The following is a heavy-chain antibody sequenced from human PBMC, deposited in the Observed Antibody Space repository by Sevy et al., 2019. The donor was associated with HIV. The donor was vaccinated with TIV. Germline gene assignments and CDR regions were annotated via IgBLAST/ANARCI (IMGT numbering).Heavy chain of an antibody. D-gene: IGHD2-2*01. J-gene: IGHJ5*02. CDR1: GGTFSSYA. V-gene: IGHV1-69*13. CDR2: IIPIFGTA. Sequence: ASVKVSCKASGGTFSSYAISWVRQAPGQGLEWMGGIIPIFGTANYAQKFQGRVTITADESTSTVYMELSSLRSEDTAVYYCARADLGVVPAAMLGWFDPWGQGTLVTVSS. CDR3: ARADLGVVPAAMLGWFDP.